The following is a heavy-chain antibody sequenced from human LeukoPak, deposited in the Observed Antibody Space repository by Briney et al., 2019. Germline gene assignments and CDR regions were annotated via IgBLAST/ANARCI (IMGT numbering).Heavy chain of an antibody. V-gene: IGHV3-23*01. D-gene: IGHD3-10*01. CDR1: GFTFSSYG. CDR2: ISGSGGST. CDR3: ARVGEAMVRGGPFDY. Sequence: GGSLRLSCAASGFTFSSYGMSWVRQAPGKGLEWVSAISGSGGSTYYADSVKGRFTISRDNSKNTLYLQMGGLRAEDMAVYYCARVGEAMVRGGPFDYWGQGTLVTVSS. J-gene: IGHJ4*02.